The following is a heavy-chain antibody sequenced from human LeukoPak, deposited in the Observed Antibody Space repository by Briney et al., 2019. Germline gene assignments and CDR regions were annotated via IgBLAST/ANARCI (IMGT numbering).Heavy chain of an antibody. D-gene: IGHD3-22*01. Sequence: SQTLSLTCTVSGGSISSGDYYWSWIRRPPGKGLEWIGYIYYSGSTYYNPSLKSRVTISVDTSKNQFSLKLSSVTAADTAVYYCARGGYYDSSGYRPFDYWGQGTLVTVSS. V-gene: IGHV4-30-4*01. CDR3: ARGGYYDSSGYRPFDY. J-gene: IGHJ4*02. CDR2: IYYSGST. CDR1: GGSISSGDYY.